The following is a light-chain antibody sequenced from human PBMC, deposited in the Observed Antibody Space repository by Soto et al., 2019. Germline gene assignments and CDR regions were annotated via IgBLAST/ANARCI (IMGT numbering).Light chain of an antibody. CDR3: QQGNSFPFT. V-gene: IGKV1D-12*01. Sequence: DIQRTQSPSSVSASVGDRVSITVRASQGISNWLAWYQQKPGRAPKLLIYAASSLQSGVSSRFSGSGSGTDFTLTISSLQPEDFATYYCQQGNSFPFTFGPGTKVDIK. CDR1: QGISNW. J-gene: IGKJ3*01. CDR2: AAS.